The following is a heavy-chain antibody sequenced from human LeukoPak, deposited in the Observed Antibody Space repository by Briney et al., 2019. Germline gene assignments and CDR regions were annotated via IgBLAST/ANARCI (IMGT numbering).Heavy chain of an antibody. Sequence: PGGSLRLSCAASGLTFNNYWMNWVRQAPGKGLEWVANIKQDGSEKKYVDSVKGRFTISRDNAKKSLYLQMNSLRAEDTAVYYCAKDSSFDLYFDYWGQGTLVTVSS. CDR1: GLTFNNYW. V-gene: IGHV3-7*01. J-gene: IGHJ4*02. CDR2: IKQDGSEK. CDR3: AKDSSFDLYFDY.